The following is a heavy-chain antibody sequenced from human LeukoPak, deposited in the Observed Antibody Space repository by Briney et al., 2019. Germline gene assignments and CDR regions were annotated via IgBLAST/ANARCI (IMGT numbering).Heavy chain of an antibody. CDR1: AFTFRSYE. D-gene: IGHD4-17*01. CDR3: ARERYDAFDI. J-gene: IGHJ3*02. V-gene: IGHV3-48*03. CDR2: ISSSGSAI. Sequence: GGSLRLSCAASAFTFRSYEMNWVRQAPGKGLEWVSYISSSGSAIHYADSVKGRFIISRDNAKNSLYLQMNSLRAEDTAVYYCARERYDAFDIWGQGTMVTVSS.